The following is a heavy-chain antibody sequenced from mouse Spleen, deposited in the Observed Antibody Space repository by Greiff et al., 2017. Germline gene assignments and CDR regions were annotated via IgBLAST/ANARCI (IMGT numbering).Heavy chain of an antibody. CDR3: ARSWDLGSYYFDY. Sequence: QVQLQQSGAELAKPGASVKLSCKASGYTFTSYWMHWVKQRPGQGLEWIGYINPSSGYTKYNQKFKDKATLTADKSPSTAYMQLSSLTYEDSAVYYCARSWDLGSYYFDYWGQGTTLTVSS. J-gene: IGHJ2*01. V-gene: IGHV1-7*01. CDR1: GYTFTSYW. D-gene: IGHD3-3*01. CDR2: INPSSGYT.